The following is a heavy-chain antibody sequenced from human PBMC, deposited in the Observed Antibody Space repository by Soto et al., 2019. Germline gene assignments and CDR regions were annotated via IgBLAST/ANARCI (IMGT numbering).Heavy chain of an antibody. CDR2: IFHSGTT. J-gene: IGHJ4*02. CDR1: GASISTDIYF. V-gene: IGHV4-39*01. CDR3: ARLVGATGAWNY. Sequence: SETLSLTCTVSGASISTDIYFWGWIRQPPGKGLEWIASIFHSGTTYYNPSLKSRVTIFVDTSKNQFSLQLNSVTAADTAVYHCARLVGATGAWNYWGQGTLVTVSS. D-gene: IGHD1-26*01.